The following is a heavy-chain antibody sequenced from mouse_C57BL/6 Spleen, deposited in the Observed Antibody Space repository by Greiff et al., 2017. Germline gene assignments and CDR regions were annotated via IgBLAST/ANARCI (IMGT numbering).Heavy chain of an antibody. Sequence: QVQLQQPGAELVKPGASVKMSCKASGYTFTSYWMTWVKQRPGQGLEWIGDIYPGSGSTNYNEKFKSKATLTVDTSSSTAYMQLSSLTSEDSAVYYCARQGDGYYGGVRSFDVWAQGPRSPSPQ. CDR2: IYPGSGST. CDR3: ARQGDGYYGGVRSFDV. J-gene: IGHJ1*03. V-gene: IGHV1-55*01. D-gene: IGHD2-3*01. CDR1: GYTFTSYW.